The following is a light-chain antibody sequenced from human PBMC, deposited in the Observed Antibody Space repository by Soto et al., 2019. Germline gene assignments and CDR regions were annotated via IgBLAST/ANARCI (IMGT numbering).Light chain of an antibody. V-gene: IGLV2-14*01. CDR3: VSYTTTSTLVV. Sequence: QSALTQPASMSGSPGQSITISCTGISSDVGGYTYVSWYQQHPGKAPKLMISDVSNRPSGVSNRFSASKSGNTASLTISGLQAEDEADYYCVSYTTTSTLVVFCGGTKLTVL. J-gene: IGLJ3*02. CDR2: DVS. CDR1: SSDVGGYTY.